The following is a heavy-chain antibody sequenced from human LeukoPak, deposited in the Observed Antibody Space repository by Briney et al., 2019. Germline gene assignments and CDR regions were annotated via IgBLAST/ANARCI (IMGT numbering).Heavy chain of an antibody. CDR3: ARNRGVGAPLRY. Sequence: GGSLRLSCAASGFTFSSYSMNWVRQAPGKGLEWVSSISSSSSYIYYADSVKGRFTISRDNAKNSLYLQMNSLRAEDTAVYYCARNRGVGAPLRYWGQGTLVTVSS. V-gene: IGHV3-21*01. CDR1: GFTFSSYS. D-gene: IGHD1-26*01. J-gene: IGHJ4*02. CDR2: ISSSSSYI.